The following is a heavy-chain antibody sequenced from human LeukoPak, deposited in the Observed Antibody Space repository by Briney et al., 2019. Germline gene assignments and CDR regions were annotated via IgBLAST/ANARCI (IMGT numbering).Heavy chain of an antibody. CDR1: GFTFSGYA. CDR2: ILHDGTNK. CDR3: GKSDCDSLYCYFLDY. V-gene: IGHV3-30-3*02. Sequence: GGSLRLSCAASGFTFSGYAMHWVRQAPGKGLEGVAVILHDGTNKNYADSVKGRFTISRDNSKNTPYLQMNSLRAEDTAQYYCGKSDCDSLYCYFLDYWGQGTLVTVSS. D-gene: IGHD2/OR15-2a*01. J-gene: IGHJ4*02.